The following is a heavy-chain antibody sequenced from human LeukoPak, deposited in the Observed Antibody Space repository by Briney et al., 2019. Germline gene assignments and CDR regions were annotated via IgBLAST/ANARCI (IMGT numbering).Heavy chain of an antibody. V-gene: IGHV3-30-3*01. Sequence: GGSLRLSCAASGFTVSSNYMSWVRQAPGKGLEWVAVISYDGSNKYYADSVKGRFTISRDNSKNTLYLQMNSLRAEDTAVYYCARAGYFDYWGQGTLVTVSS. CDR1: GFTVSSNY. CDR2: ISYDGSNK. J-gene: IGHJ4*02. CDR3: ARAGYFDY.